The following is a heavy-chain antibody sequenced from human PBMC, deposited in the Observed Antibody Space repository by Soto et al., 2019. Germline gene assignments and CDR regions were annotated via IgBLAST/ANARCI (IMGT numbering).Heavy chain of an antibody. D-gene: IGHD2-15*01. CDR3: ARDLLGTYCSGGSCYYWYFDL. CDR2: INWNGGST. Sequence: EVQLVESGGGVVRPGGSLRLSCAASGFTFDDYGMSWVRQAPGKGLEWVSGINWNGGSTGYSDSVKGRFTISRDNAKNSLYLQMNSLRAEDTALYHCARDLLGTYCSGGSCYYWYFDLWGRGTLVTVSS. J-gene: IGHJ2*01. CDR1: GFTFDDYG. V-gene: IGHV3-20*01.